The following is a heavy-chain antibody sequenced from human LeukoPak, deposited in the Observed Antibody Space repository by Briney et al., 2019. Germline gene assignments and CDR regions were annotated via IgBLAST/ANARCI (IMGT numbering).Heavy chain of an antibody. CDR3: ASGKGSNLDY. D-gene: IGHD3-10*01. CDR2: IYYSGST. Sequence: ASETLSLTCTVSGGSISSGGYYWSWIRQHPGKGLEWIGYIYYSGSTYYNPSLKSRVTISVDTSKNQFSLKLSSVTAADTSVYYCASGKGSNLDYWGQGTLVTVS. J-gene: IGHJ4*02. CDR1: GGSISSGGYY. V-gene: IGHV4-31*03.